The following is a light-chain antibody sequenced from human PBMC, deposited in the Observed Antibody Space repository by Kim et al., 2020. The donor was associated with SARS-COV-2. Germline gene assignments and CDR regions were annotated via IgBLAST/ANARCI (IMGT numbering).Light chain of an antibody. CDR3: QAWDNTWV. CDR1: KLGDKY. Sequence: SYELTQPPSVSMSPGQTVTITCSGDKLGDKYSSWYQQQPGQAPVLVIYQDTKRPSGIPERFVGSNSGNTATLTISGAQAMDEADYYCQAWDNTWVFGGGT. J-gene: IGLJ3*02. V-gene: IGLV3-1*01. CDR2: QDT.